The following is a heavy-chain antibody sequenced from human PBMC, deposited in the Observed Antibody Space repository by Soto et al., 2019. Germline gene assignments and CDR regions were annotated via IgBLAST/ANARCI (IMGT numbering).Heavy chain of an antibody. D-gene: IGHD3-22*01. V-gene: IGHV1-69*06. CDR3: ARDRTDSGYYTNWLDP. CDR2: IIPIFGTT. CDR1: GGTFGSYA. J-gene: IGHJ5*02. Sequence: SVKVSCYASGGTFGSYAMTWVRQAPGQGLEWVGRIIPIFGTTNYAQNLQGRVTISADKSTLTSYMELHSLTSDDTALYYCARDRTDSGYYTNWLDPWGQGTQVTVSS.